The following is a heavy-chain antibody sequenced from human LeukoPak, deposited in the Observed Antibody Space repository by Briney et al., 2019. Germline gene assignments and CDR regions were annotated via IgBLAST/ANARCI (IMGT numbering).Heavy chain of an antibody. Sequence: GGSLRLSCTASGFTFGDYAMSWVRQAPRKGLEWVSAITGSGGSTFYADSVKGRFTISRDNSKNTLYLQMHRLRPEDTAIYYSAKRFESGTYNNFFHYWGQGTLVTVSS. V-gene: IGHV3-23*01. CDR2: ITGSGGST. J-gene: IGHJ4*02. CDR3: AKRFESGTYNNFFHY. CDR1: GFTFGDYA. D-gene: IGHD3-10*01.